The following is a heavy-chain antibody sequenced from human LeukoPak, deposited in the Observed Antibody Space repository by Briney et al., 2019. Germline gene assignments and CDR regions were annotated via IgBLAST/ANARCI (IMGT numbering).Heavy chain of an antibody. V-gene: IGHV3-7*01. Sequence: GGSLRLSCEASGFTFSSYWMSWVRQAPGKGLEWVANIKTDGSEKYYVDSVKGRFTISRDNAKNTLYLQMHSLRAEDTALYYCAREGWSGRNGEYLVGGMDVWAQGTTVTVSS. D-gene: IGHD1-26*01. J-gene: IGHJ6*02. CDR2: IKTDGSEK. CDR1: GFTFSSYW. CDR3: AREGWSGRNGEYLVGGMDV.